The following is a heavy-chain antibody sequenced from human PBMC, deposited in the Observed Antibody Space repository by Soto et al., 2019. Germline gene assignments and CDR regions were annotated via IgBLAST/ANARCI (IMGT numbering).Heavy chain of an antibody. CDR3: VREGFFTLDH. CDR1: GFSVRDHY. CDR2: TRNKPEGYTT. J-gene: IGHJ4*02. V-gene: IGHV3-72*01. Sequence: EVQLVESGGGVVQPGGSLRLSCAASGFSVRDHYMDWVRQAPGKGPEWVGLTRNKPEGYTTEHAASVKGRFVISRDDSENSVYLQMNSLKIEDTAVYYCVREGFFTLDHWGQGILVTVSS.